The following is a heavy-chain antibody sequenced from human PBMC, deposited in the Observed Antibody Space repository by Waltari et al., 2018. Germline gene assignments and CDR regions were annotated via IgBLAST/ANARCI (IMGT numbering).Heavy chain of an antibody. J-gene: IGHJ4*02. CDR1: GGPVTSASDY. Sequence: QVQLQESGPGLLKPSETLSLTCTVSGGPVTSASDYRSRIRQPPGKGLEWIGYVSNSGDTNYKPSLRGRVTISLDTSRNQFSLKVSSVTAADTAMYYCARGSDAYKTAYWGQGTLVTVSS. V-gene: IGHV4-61*01. D-gene: IGHD1-1*01. CDR2: VSNSGDT. CDR3: ARGSDAYKTAY.